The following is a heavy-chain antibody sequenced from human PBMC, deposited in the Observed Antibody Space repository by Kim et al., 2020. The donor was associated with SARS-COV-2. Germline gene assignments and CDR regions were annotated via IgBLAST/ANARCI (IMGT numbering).Heavy chain of an antibody. J-gene: IGHJ4*02. V-gene: IGHV3-30*18. D-gene: IGHD3-22*01. CDR3: AKGIRGITVILVGEFDY. CDR2: ISYDGTNK. Sequence: GGSLGLSCAASGFIFSAYGMHWVRQAPGKGLEWVAVISYDGTNKFYVDSVKGRFTISRDNSKNTLYLQMNSLRAEDTAVYYCAKGIRGITVILVGEFDYWGQGTLNTVSS. CDR1: GFIFSAYG.